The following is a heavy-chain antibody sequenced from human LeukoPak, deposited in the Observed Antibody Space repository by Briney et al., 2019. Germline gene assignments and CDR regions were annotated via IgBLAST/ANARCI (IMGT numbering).Heavy chain of an antibody. J-gene: IGHJ1*01. CDR3: ARTIAVAGFRYFQH. D-gene: IGHD6-19*01. Sequence: PGGSLRLSCAASGFTFSSYSMNWVRQAPGKGLEWVSSISSSSSYIYYADSVKGRFTISRDNAKNSLYLQMNSLRAEDTAVYYCARTIAVAGFRYFQHWGQGTLVTVSS. V-gene: IGHV3-21*01. CDR1: GFTFSSYS. CDR2: ISSSSSYI.